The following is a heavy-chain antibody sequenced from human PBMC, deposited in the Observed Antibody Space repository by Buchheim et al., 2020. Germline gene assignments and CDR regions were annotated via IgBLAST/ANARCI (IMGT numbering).Heavy chain of an antibody. CDR2: IYYSGST. CDR3: ARLGGSYADY. J-gene: IGHJ4*02. V-gene: IGHV4-39*01. Sequence: QPQLQESGPGLVNPSETLSLTCTVSGGSISSSSYYWGWIRQPPGKGLEWIGNIYYSGSTYYNPSLKSLVTISVGKSKTAFYLKLSSVTAADTALYYCARLGGSYADYWGQGTL. D-gene: IGHD1-26*01. CDR1: GGSISSSSYY.